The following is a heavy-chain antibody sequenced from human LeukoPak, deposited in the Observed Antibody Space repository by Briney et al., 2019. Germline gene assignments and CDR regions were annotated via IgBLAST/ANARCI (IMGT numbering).Heavy chain of an antibody. Sequence: GESLKISCXGSGYSFTGYWIGWARQMSGKGLEWMRIIYPGDSDTRYSPSFQGQVTISADKSISTAYLQWSSLKASDTAMYYCARPRKDGYNPFDYWGQGTLVTVSS. J-gene: IGHJ4*02. CDR2: IYPGDSDT. D-gene: IGHD5-24*01. CDR3: ARPRKDGYNPFDY. V-gene: IGHV5-51*01. CDR1: GYSFTGYW.